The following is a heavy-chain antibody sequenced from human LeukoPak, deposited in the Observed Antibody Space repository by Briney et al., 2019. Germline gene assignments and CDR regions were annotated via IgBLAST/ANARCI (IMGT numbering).Heavy chain of an antibody. CDR3: AKMYHMHTSYYYGIDV. Sequence: GASLRPSCAASGIMFSDYSMSWVRQAPGKGLEWVSIISGSGAHTYYAASVTGRFTLSRDNSKNTLFLRMDSLRVEDTAVYFCAKMYHMHTSYYYGIDVWGHGTAVSVSS. J-gene: IGHJ6*02. V-gene: IGHV3-23*01. D-gene: IGHD2-2*01. CDR2: ISGSGAHT. CDR1: GIMFSDYS.